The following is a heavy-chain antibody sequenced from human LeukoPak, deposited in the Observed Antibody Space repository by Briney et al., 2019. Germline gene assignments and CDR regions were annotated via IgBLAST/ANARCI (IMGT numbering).Heavy chain of an antibody. D-gene: IGHD6-19*01. J-gene: IGHJ3*02. CDR3: ARDQWLANDAFDI. Sequence: GGSLRLSCAASGFTFDDYAMHWVRQAPGKGLEWVANIKQDGSEKDYVDSVKGRFTISRDNAKNSLYLQMNSLRAEDTALYYCARDQWLANDAFDIWGQGTMVTVSS. CDR2: IKQDGSEK. CDR1: GFTFDDYA. V-gene: IGHV3-7*01.